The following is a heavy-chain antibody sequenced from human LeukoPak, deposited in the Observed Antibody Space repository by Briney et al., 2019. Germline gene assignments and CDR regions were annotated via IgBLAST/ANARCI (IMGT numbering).Heavy chain of an antibody. J-gene: IGHJ4*02. CDR3: AKGGPSGLSAAESDY. CDR1: GFTFSSYD. V-gene: IGHV3-30*18. CDR2: ISFDGSYK. D-gene: IGHD6-13*01. Sequence: PGRSLRLSCAASGFTFSSYDMHWVRQAPGKGLEWVAGISFDGSYKYSADSVKGRFSISRDNSKNTLYLQMNSLRGEDTAIYYCAKGGPSGLSAAESDYWGQGTLVTVSS.